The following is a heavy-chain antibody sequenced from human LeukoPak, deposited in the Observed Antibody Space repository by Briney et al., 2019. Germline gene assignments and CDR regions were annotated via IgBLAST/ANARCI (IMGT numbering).Heavy chain of an antibody. V-gene: IGHV6-1*01. J-gene: IGHJ4*02. Sequence: PSQTLSLTCAISGDSVSSNSDAWNWIRQSPSRGLEWLGRTYYRSKWYYDYAVAVKSRISINPDTSKNQFSLQLSSATPEDTAVYYCARDPVGGSTIFDYWGQGTLVTVSS. D-gene: IGHD1-26*01. CDR1: GDSVSSNSDA. CDR3: ARDPVGGSTIFDY. CDR2: TYYRSKWYY.